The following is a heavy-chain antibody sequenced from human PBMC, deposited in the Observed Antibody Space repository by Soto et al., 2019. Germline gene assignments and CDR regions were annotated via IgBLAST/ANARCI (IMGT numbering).Heavy chain of an antibody. D-gene: IGHD2-21*02. CDR2: IYYSGST. V-gene: IGHV4-59*08. CDR3: ARQRTSVVTQAYFDV. Sequence: SETLSLTCTVSGGSISSYYWSWIRQPPGKGLEWIGYIYYSGSTNYNPSLKSRVTISVDTSKDQFSLKLKSVTAADTALYFCARQRTSVVTQAYFDVWGPGSLVTVSS. CDR1: GGSISSYY. J-gene: IGHJ4*02.